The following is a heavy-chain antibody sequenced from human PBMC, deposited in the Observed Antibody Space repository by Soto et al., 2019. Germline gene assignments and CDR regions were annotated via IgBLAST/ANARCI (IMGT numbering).Heavy chain of an antibody. J-gene: IGHJ3*02. CDR2: ISGSGGST. CDR3: AREASSGWSGGDDAFDI. D-gene: IGHD6-19*01. V-gene: IGHV3-23*01. Sequence: GSLRLSCAASGFTFSSYSMSWVRQAPGKGLEWVSAISGSGGSTYYADSVKGRFTISRDNSKNTLYLQMNSLRAEDTDVYYCAREASSGWSGGDDAFDIWGQGTMVTVSS. CDR1: GFTFSSYS.